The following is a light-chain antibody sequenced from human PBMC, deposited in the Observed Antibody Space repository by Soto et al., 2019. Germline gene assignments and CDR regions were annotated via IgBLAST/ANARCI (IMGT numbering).Light chain of an antibody. Sequence: QSVLTQPASVSGSPGQSITISCTGTSSDVGGYNYVSWYQQHPGKAPKLMIYEVSNRPSGVSNRFSGSKSGNTASLTISGLQAEDEADSYCSSYTSSSPDVFGTGTKLTVL. CDR2: EVS. CDR1: SSDVGGYNY. V-gene: IGLV2-14*01. J-gene: IGLJ1*01. CDR3: SSYTSSSPDV.